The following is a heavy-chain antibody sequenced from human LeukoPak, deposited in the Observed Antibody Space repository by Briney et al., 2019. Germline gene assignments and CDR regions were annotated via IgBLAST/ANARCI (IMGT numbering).Heavy chain of an antibody. CDR3: ARDHSSWEVPSDY. CDR2: ISSSGSTI. CDR1: GFTFSSYE. J-gene: IGHJ4*02. D-gene: IGHD6-13*01. Sequence: PGGSLRLSCAASGFTFSSYEMNWVRQAPGKGLEWVSYISSSGSTIYYADSVKGRFTISRDNAKNTLYLQMNSLRAEDTAVYYCARDHSSWEVPSDYWGQGTLATVSS. V-gene: IGHV3-48*03.